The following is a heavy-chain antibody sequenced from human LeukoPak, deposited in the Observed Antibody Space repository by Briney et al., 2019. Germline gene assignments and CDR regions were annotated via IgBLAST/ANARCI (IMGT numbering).Heavy chain of an antibody. D-gene: IGHD6-19*01. V-gene: IGHV4-59*08. J-gene: IGHJ6*02. CDR2: IYYSGSP. Sequence: SETLSLTCTVSGDSISSYYWSWIRQPPGKGLEWIGYIYYSGSPNYNPSLKSRVTISIHTSKKQFSLKLSSVTAADTPVYYCARSIAVAGIVSDYYYYGMDVWGQGTTVTVSS. CDR1: GDSISSYY. CDR3: ARSIAVAGIVSDYYYYGMDV.